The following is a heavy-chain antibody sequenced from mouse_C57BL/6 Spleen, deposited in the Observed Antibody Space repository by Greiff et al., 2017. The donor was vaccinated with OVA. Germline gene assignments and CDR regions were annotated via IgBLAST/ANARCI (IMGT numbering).Heavy chain of an antibody. CDR1: GFSLTSYG. J-gene: IGHJ4*01. CDR2: IWSGGST. D-gene: IGHD2-10*01. Sequence: QVQLKESGPGLVQPSQSLSITCTVSGFSLTSYGVHWVRQSPGKGLEWLGVIWSGGSTDYNAAFISRLSISKDNSKSQVFFKMNSLQADDTAIYYCARAYFPTEYYAMDYWGQGTSVTVSS. CDR3: ARAYFPTEYYAMDY. V-gene: IGHV2-2*01.